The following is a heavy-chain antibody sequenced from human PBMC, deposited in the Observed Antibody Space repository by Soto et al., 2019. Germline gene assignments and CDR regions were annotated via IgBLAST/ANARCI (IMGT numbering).Heavy chain of an antibody. Sequence: ESLKISCEGSGYRFTNYWIGWVRQMPGKGLEWMGIFYPGDSETRYSPSFEVRVTISVYTSINTAYVQWSSLQASDTAIYYCARRVGTWPFHFDYWGQGTQVTVS. CDR1: GYRFTNYW. J-gene: IGHJ4*02. CDR2: FYPGDSET. CDR3: ARRVGTWPFHFDY. V-gene: IGHV5-51*01.